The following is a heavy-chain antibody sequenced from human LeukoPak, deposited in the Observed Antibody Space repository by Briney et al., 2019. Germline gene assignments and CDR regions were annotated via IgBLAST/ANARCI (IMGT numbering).Heavy chain of an antibody. CDR1: GGSISSYY. CDR3: ARDFRGRVDY. J-gene: IGHJ4*02. CDR2: IYYSGST. V-gene: IGHV4-59*01. Sequence: SETLSLTCTVSGGSISSYYWSWLRQPPGKGLEWIGYIYYSGSTNYNPSLKSRVTISVDTSKNQFSLKLSSVTAADTAVYYCARDFRGRVDYWGQGTLVTVSS. D-gene: IGHD3-10*01.